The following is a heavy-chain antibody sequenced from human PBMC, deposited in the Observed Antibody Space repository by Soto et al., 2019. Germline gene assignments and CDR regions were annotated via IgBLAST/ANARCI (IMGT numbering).Heavy chain of an antibody. V-gene: IGHV3-23*01. J-gene: IGHJ4*02. CDR3: ARFLPTTVTTFDWGFDY. D-gene: IGHD4-17*01. CDR1: GFTFSSHG. Sequence: GGSLRLSCAASGFTFSSHGMHWVRQAPGKGLEWVSAISGSGGSTYYADSVKGRFTISRDNSKNTLYLQMNSLRAEDTAVYYCARFLPTTVTTFDWGFDYWGQGTLVTVSS. CDR2: ISGSGGST.